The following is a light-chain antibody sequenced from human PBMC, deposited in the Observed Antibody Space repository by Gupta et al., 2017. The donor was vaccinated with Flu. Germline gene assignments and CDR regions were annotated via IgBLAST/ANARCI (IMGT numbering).Light chain of an antibody. CDR2: DAS. J-gene: IGKJ4*02. Sequence: GTLSLSQWERSTLTCWASQSVTNNFLAWYQHKPGQAPRLLIYDASSRATGVPDTFSGSGSGTDFTLTIGRLEPEDFAVFYCQHDFTSPGAFGGGTKVGI. CDR3: QHDFTSPGA. CDR1: QSVTNNF. V-gene: IGKV3-20*01.